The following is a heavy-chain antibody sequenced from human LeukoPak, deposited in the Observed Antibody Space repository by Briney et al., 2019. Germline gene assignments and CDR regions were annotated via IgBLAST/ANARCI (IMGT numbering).Heavy chain of an antibody. D-gene: IGHD1-26*01. CDR2: ISAYNGNT. J-gene: IGHJ6*03. Sequence: ASVKVSCKASGYTFTSYGISWVRQAPGQGLEWMGWISAYNGNTNYAQKLQGRVTMTTDTSTSTAYMELRSLRSEDTAVYYCAKIIVGATDYYYYMDVWGKGTTVTVSS. V-gene: IGHV1-18*01. CDR3: AKIIVGATDYYYYMDV. CDR1: GYTFTSYG.